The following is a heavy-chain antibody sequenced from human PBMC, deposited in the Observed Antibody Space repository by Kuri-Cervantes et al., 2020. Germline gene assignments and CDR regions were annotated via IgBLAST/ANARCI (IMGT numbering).Heavy chain of an antibody. V-gene: IGHV1-69*13. D-gene: IGHD3-3*01. CDR2: IIPIFGTA. J-gene: IGHJ6*03. Sequence: SVKVSCKASGGTFSSYAISWVRQAPGQGLEWMGGIIPIFGTANYAQKSQGRVTITADESTGTAYMELSSLRSEDTAVYYCARAADFWSGYNYYYMDVWGKGTTVTVSS. CDR3: ARAADFWSGYNYYYMDV. CDR1: GGTFSSYA.